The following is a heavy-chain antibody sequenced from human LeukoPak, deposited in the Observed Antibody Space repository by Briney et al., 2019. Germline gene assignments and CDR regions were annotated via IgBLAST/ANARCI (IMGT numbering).Heavy chain of an antibody. CDR3: ARDWVITIFSNWFDP. J-gene: IGHJ5*02. Sequence: PSGTLSLACTVSGYSISSGYYWGWVRQPPGKGLEWIGSIYHSGSTYYNPSLKSRVTISVDTYKNHFSPKLRSVTAADTAVYYCARDWVITIFSNWFDPWGQGTLVTVSS. D-gene: IGHD3-9*01. V-gene: IGHV4-38-2*02. CDR1: GYSISSGYY. CDR2: IYHSGST.